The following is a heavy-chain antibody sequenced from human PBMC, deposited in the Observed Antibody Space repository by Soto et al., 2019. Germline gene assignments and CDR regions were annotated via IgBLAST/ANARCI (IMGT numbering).Heavy chain of an antibody. V-gene: IGHV1-69*13. CDR1: GGTFSSYA. CDR3: ARDRRIAARAYWFDP. Sequence: SVKVSCKVSGGTFSSYAISWVRQAPGQGLEWMGGIIPIFGTANYAQKFQGRVTITADESTSTAYMELSSLRSEDTAVYYCARDRRIAARAYWFDPWGQGTLVTVSS. J-gene: IGHJ5*02. D-gene: IGHD6-6*01. CDR2: IIPIFGTA.